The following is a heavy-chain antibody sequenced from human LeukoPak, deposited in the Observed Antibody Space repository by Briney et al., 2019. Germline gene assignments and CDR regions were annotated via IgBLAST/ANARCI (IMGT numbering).Heavy chain of an antibody. D-gene: IGHD4-17*01. CDR1: GFTFSSYG. V-gene: IGHV3-30*18. CDR2: ISYDGSNK. Sequence: GGSLRLSCAASGFTFSSYGMHWVRQAPGKGLEWVAVISYDGSNKYYADSVKGRFTISRDNSKNTLYLQMNSLRVEDTAVYYCAKDLDYGDYGRLDYWGQGTLVTVSS. J-gene: IGHJ4*02. CDR3: AKDLDYGDYGRLDY.